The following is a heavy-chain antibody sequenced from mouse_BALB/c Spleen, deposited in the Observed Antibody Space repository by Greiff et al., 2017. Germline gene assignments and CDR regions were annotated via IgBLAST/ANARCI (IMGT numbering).Heavy chain of an antibody. CDR2: IWAGGST. D-gene: IGHD1-1*01. J-gene: IGHJ4*01. V-gene: IGHV2-9*02. CDR3: ARSYYGSSYYAMDY. Sequence: VQRVESGPGLVAPSQSLSITCTVSGFSLTSYGVHWVRQPPGKGLEWLGVIWAGGSTNYNSALMSRLSISKDNSKSQVFLKMNSLQTDDTAMYYCARSYYGSSYYAMDYWGQGTSVTVSS. CDR1: GFSLTSYG.